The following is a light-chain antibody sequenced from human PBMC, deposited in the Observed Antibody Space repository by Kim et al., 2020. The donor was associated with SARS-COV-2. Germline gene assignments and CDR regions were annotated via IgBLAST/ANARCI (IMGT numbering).Light chain of an antibody. CDR2: AAS. CDR1: QSISSY. V-gene: IGKV1-39*01. J-gene: IGKJ3*01. CDR3: QQSYSTPRT. Sequence: DIQMTQSPSSLPASVGDRVTITFRASQSISSYLNWYQQKPGKAPKLLIYAASSLQSGVPSRFSGSGSGTDFTLTISSLQPEDFATYYCQQSYSTPRTFCPGTKVDIK.